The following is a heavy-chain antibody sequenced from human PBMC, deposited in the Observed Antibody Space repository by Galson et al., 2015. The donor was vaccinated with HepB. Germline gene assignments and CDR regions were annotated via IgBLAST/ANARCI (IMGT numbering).Heavy chain of an antibody. CDR1: GFTFTSSA. CDR3: AAARGVRCSGGSCYSSYWFDP. Sequence: SVKVSCKASGFTFTSSAMQWVRQARGQRLEWIGWIVVGSGNTNYAQKFQERVTITRDMSTSTAYMELSSLRSEDTAVYYCAAARGVRCSGGSCYSSYWFDPWGQGTLVTVSS. V-gene: IGHV1-58*02. J-gene: IGHJ5*02. D-gene: IGHD2-15*01. CDR2: IVVGSGNT.